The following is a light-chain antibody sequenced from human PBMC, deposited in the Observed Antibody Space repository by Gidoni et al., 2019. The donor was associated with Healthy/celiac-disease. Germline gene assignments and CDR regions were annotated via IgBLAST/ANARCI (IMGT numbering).Light chain of an antibody. CDR1: QSLSSY. CDR3: QQSYSTPAT. CDR2: AAS. J-gene: IGKJ1*01. V-gene: IGKV1-39*01. Sequence: DIQMTQSPSSLSASVGDRVTITCRASQSLSSYLNWYQQKPGKAPKLLIYAASSLQSGVPSRFSGSGSGTDFTLTISSLQPEDFATYYCQQSYSTPATFGQXTKVEIK.